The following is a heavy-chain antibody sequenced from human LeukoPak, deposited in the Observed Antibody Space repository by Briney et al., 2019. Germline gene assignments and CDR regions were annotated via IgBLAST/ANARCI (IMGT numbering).Heavy chain of an antibody. D-gene: IGHD3-9*01. CDR3: ARSEGYVLRYFD. J-gene: IGHJ4*02. Sequence: ASVKVSCKASGYTFTGYYMHWVRQAPGQGLEWMGWINPNSGGTNYAQKFQGRVTMTRDTSISTAYMDLSRLRSDDTAVYYCARSEGYVLRYFDWGQGTLVTVSS. CDR1: GYTFTGYY. CDR2: INPNSGGT. V-gene: IGHV1-2*02.